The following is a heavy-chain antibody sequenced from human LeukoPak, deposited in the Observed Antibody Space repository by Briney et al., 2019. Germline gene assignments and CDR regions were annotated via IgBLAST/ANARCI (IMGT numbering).Heavy chain of an antibody. CDR1: GFTFSSYA. CDR2: ISYDGSNK. Sequence: PGGSLRLSCAASGFTFSSYAMHWVRQAPGKGLEWVAVISYDGSNKYYADSVKGRFTISRDSSKNTLYLQMNSLRAEDTAVYYCARGGDSSSWRPYYYYYYMDVWGKGTTVTVSS. D-gene: IGHD6-13*01. J-gene: IGHJ6*03. CDR3: ARGGDSSSWRPYYYYYYMDV. V-gene: IGHV3-30*04.